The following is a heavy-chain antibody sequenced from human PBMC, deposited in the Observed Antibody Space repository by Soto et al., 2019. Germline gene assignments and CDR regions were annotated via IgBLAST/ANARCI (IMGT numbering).Heavy chain of an antibody. Sequence: QITLKESGPTLVKPTQTLTLTCTFSGLSLSTSGEAVGWIRQPPGKALEWLALIYWDDDKRYNPTLKTRLTITKDTSKTQVVLTLTHMDPVDTATYSCAHYVSTSPAGWFDPWGQGILVTVSS. J-gene: IGHJ5*02. CDR2: IYWDDDK. CDR3: AHYVSTSPAGWFDP. CDR1: GLSLSTSGEA. V-gene: IGHV2-5*02. D-gene: IGHD3-10*02.